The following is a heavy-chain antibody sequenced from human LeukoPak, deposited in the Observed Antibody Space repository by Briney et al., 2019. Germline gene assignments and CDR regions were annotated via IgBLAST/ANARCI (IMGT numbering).Heavy chain of an antibody. J-gene: IGHJ4*02. CDR2: ISYDGSNK. V-gene: IGHV3-30*03. CDR3: ARAAYDSSGYLTL. Sequence: GGSLRLSCAASGFTFSSYGMHWVRQAPGKGLEWVAVISYDGSNKYYTDSVKGRFTISRDNSKNTLFLQMNSLRAEDTAVYYCARAAYDSSGYLTLWGQGTLVTVSS. D-gene: IGHD3-22*01. CDR1: GFTFSSYG.